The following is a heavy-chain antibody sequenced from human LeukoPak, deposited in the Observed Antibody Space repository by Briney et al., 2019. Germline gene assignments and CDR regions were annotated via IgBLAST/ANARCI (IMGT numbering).Heavy chain of an antibody. D-gene: IGHD3-10*01. Sequence: SETLSLTCTVSGGSISSYYWSWIRQPPGKGLEWIGYIYYSGSTYYNPSLKSRVTISVDTAKNQFSLRLTSVTAADTAVYYCATTYDILSGSAMGDYWGQGTLVTVSS. V-gene: IGHV4-59*04. J-gene: IGHJ4*02. CDR3: ATTYDILSGSAMGDY. CDR2: IYYSGST. CDR1: GGSISSYY.